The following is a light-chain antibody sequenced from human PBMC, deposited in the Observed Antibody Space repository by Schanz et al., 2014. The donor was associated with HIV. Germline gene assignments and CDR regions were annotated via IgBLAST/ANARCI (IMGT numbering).Light chain of an antibody. CDR2: ATS. J-gene: IGKJ1*01. Sequence: DIQMTQSPSTLSASVGDRVTITCRASQSISSWLAWYQLKPGKAPNLLIYATSSLRSGVPSRFSGSGSGTDFSLTISSLQPEDFATYYCQQSFDSPRVTFGQGTRVEIK. V-gene: IGKV1-39*01. CDR3: QQSFDSPRVT. CDR1: QSISSW.